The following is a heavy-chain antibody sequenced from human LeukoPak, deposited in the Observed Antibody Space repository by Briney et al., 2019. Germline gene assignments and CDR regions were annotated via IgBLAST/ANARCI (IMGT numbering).Heavy chain of an antibody. V-gene: IGHV4-4*09. CDR2: VYTSGST. J-gene: IGHJ4*02. Sequence: SETLSLTCTVSGGSISGGYWSWIRQPPGRGLERIGYVYTSGSTNYNPSLKSRVTISVDTSKSQFALKLSSVTAPDTAVYYCAKSYFDYSTYYSYYFNLWGQGALVTVSS. CDR1: GGSISGGY. D-gene: IGHD4-11*01. CDR3: AKSYFDYSTYYSYYFNL.